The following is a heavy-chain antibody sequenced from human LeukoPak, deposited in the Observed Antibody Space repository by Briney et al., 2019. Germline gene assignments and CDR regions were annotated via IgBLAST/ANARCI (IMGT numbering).Heavy chain of an antibody. V-gene: IGHV4-61*02. Sequence: SQTLSLTCTVSGGSISSGSYYWSWIRQPAGKGLEWIGRIYTSGSTNYDPSLKSRVTISVDTSKNQFSLKLSSVTAADTAVYYCARQDLSAHYDSSGYMGGAFDIWGQGTMVTVSS. D-gene: IGHD3-22*01. CDR3: ARQDLSAHYDSSGYMGGAFDI. CDR2: IYTSGST. CDR1: GGSISSGSYY. J-gene: IGHJ3*02.